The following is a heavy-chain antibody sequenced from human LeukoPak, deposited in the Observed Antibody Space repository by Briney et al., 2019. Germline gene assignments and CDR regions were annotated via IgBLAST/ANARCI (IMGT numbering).Heavy chain of an antibody. CDR3: ARSRYDFWSGYYSAGYNWFDP. J-gene: IGHJ5*02. Sequence: GESLKISCKGSGYSFTSYWIGWVRQMPGKGLEWMGIIYPGDSDTRYSPSFQGQVTISADKSISTAYLQWSSLKASDTAMYYCARSRYDFWSGYYSAGYNWFDPWGQETLVTVSS. CDR2: IYPGDSDT. V-gene: IGHV5-51*01. D-gene: IGHD3-3*01. CDR1: GYSFTSYW.